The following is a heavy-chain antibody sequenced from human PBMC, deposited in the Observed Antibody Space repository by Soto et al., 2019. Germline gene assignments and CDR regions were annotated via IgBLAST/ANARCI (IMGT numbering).Heavy chain of an antibody. CDR1: GFTFSSSA. V-gene: IGHV3-23*01. CDR3: AKDSGRLYDILTGPYDT. J-gene: IGHJ5*02. CDR2: ISGSGGGT. Sequence: GGSLRLSCAASGFTFSSSAMSWVRQAPGKGLEWVSAISGSGGGTFYADSVKGRFTISRDNSKNTLYLQINSLRAEDTAVYYCAKDSGRLYDILTGPYDTWGKGYLVTVSS. D-gene: IGHD3-9*01.